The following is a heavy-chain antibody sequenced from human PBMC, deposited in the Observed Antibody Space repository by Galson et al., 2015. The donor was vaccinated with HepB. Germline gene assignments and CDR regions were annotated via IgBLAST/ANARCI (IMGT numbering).Heavy chain of an antibody. J-gene: IGHJ6*02. Sequence: SVKVSCKASGGTFSSYAISWVRQAPGQGLEWMGGIIPIFGTANYAQKFQGRVTITADKSTSTAYMELSSLRSEDTAVYYCAMKQQPSYYYYGMDVWGQGTTVTVSS. V-gene: IGHV1-69*06. CDR1: GGTFSSYA. CDR3: AMKQQPSYYYYGMDV. CDR2: IIPIFGTA. D-gene: IGHD6-13*01.